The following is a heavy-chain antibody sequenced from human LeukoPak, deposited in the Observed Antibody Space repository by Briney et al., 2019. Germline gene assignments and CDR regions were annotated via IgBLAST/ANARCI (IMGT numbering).Heavy chain of an antibody. J-gene: IGHJ4*02. CDR2: INHSGST. Sequence: SETLSLTCAVYGGSFSGYYWSWIRQPPGKGLEWIGEINHSGSTNYDPSLKSRVTISVDTSKNQFSLKLSSVTAADTAVYYCARQYGNFDYWGQGTLVTVSS. D-gene: IGHD4-17*01. CDR1: GGSFSGYY. CDR3: ARQYGNFDY. V-gene: IGHV4-34*01.